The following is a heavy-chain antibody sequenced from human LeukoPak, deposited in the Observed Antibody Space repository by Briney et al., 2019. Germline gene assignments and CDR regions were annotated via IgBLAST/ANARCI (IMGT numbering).Heavy chain of an antibody. CDR3: AREAPNTHWSNYHDY. Sequence: GGSLRLSCSVSGFTFSTYVMHWVRQAPGKGLEYVSAISSNGDNTYYADSVKGRFTISRDNSKNTLYLQMSSLRADDTAVYYCAREAPNTHWSNYHDYWGQGTLVTVSS. CDR1: GFTFSTYV. J-gene: IGHJ4*02. V-gene: IGHV3-64D*06. D-gene: IGHD3-10*01. CDR2: ISSNGDNT.